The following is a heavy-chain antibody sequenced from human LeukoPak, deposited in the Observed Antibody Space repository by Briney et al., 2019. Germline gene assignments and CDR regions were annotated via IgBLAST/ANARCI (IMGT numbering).Heavy chain of an antibody. J-gene: IGHJ4*02. Sequence: GGSLRLSCAASGFTFSSYWMSWVRQAPGKGLEWVANIKQDGSEKYYVDSVKGRFTISRDNAKNSLYLQMNSLRAEDTAVYYCAKEEHYYDSSGYYPWEFDYWGQGTLVTVSS. CDR2: IKQDGSEK. CDR1: GFTFSSYW. D-gene: IGHD3-22*01. CDR3: AKEEHYYDSSGYYPWEFDY. V-gene: IGHV3-7*03.